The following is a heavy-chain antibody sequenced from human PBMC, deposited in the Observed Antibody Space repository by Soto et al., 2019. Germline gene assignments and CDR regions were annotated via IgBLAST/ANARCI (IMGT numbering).Heavy chain of an antibody. CDR3: ERESHAHFDQ. CDR1: GFSFSTYW. V-gene: IGHV3-7*01. CDR2: IDHYGSEK. Sequence: EVQLVESGGALVQPGGSLRLSCAASGFSFSTYWMTWVRQAPGKGLEWVATIDHYGSEKHYVDSLKGRFTISRDNAKSSLHLQMNSLRAEDKAVYYCERESHAHFDQWGQGTLVTVSS. J-gene: IGHJ4*02.